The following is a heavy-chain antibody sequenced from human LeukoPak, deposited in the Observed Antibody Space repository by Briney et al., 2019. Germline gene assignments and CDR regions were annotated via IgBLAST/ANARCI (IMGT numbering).Heavy chain of an antibody. Sequence: GASVKVSCKASGGTLSSYAISWVRQAPGQGLEWLGGIIPLFDTANYARKFQGRVTITADESSSTAYVELSNLRSEDTAVYYCARVRGTGFDYWGQGTLVTVSS. CDR1: GGTLSSYA. D-gene: IGHD3-3*01. CDR2: IIPLFDTA. V-gene: IGHV1-69*13. CDR3: ARVRGTGFDY. J-gene: IGHJ4*02.